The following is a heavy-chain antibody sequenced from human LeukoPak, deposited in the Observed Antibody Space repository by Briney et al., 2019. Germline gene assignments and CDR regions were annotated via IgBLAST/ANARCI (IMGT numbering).Heavy chain of an antibody. CDR1: GGTFSSYA. CDR3: ARVPPPLPGSWKYYYYMDV. D-gene: IGHD6-13*01. V-gene: IGHV1-69*05. J-gene: IGHJ6*03. CDR2: IIPIFGTA. Sequence: ASVKVSCKASGGTFSSYAISWVRQAPGQGLEWMGGIIPIFGTANYAQKFQGRVTITTDESTSTAYMELSSLRSEDTAVYYCARVPPPLPGSWKYYYYMDVWGQGTMVTVSS.